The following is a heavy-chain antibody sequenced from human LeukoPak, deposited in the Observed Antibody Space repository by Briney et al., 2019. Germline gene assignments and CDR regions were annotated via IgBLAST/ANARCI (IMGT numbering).Heavy chain of an antibody. V-gene: IGHV3-66*01. Sequence: PGGSLRLSCAASGFTFSNAWMSWVRQAPGKGLEWVSVIYSGGSTYYADSVKGRFTISRDNSKNTLYLQMNSLRAEDTAVYYCASTYYYDSSGYYFDYWGQGTLVTVSS. CDR1: GFTFSNAW. CDR3: ASTYYYDSSGYYFDY. D-gene: IGHD3-22*01. J-gene: IGHJ4*02. CDR2: IYSGGST.